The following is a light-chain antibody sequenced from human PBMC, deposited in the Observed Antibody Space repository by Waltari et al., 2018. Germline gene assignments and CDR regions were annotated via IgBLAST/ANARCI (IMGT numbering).Light chain of an antibody. CDR1: QSISSY. V-gene: IGKV1-39*01. CDR3: QQSYSTPIFT. J-gene: IGKJ3*01. Sequence: DIQMTQSPSSLSASVGDRVPITCRASQSISSYLNWDQQKPGKAPKLLIYAASSLQSGVPSRFSGSGSGTDFTLTISSLQPEDFATYYCQQSYSTPIFTFGPGTKVDIK. CDR2: AAS.